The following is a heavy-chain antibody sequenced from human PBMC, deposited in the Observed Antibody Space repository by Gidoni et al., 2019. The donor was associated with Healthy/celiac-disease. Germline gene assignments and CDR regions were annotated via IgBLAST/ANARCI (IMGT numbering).Heavy chain of an antibody. CDR1: GFTFSNAW. CDR2: IKSKTDGGTT. V-gene: IGHV3-15*01. J-gene: IGHJ4*02. CDR3: TTESDIVVVVAARELDY. Sequence: EVQLVESGGGLVKPGGSLRLSCAASGFTFSNAWMSWVRQAPGKGLEWVGRIKSKTDGGTTDYAAPVKGRFTISRDDSKNTLYLQMNSLKTEDTAVYYCTTESDIVVVVAARELDYWGQGTLVTVSS. D-gene: IGHD2-15*01.